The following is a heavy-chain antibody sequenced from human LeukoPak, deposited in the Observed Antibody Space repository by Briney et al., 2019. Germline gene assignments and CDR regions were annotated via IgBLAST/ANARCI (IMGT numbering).Heavy chain of an antibody. CDR2: ISSSGSTI. Sequence: GGSLRLSCAASGFTFSSYEMNWVRQAPGKGLEWVSYISSSGSTIYYADSAKGRFTISRDNAKNSLYLQMNSLRAEDTAVYYCANLDWLLDYWGQGTLVTVSS. D-gene: IGHD3-9*01. CDR3: ANLDWLLDY. CDR1: GFTFSSYE. V-gene: IGHV3-48*03. J-gene: IGHJ4*02.